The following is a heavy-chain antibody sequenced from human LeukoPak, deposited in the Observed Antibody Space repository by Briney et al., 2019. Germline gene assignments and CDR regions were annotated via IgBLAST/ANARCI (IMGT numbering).Heavy chain of an antibody. D-gene: IGHD3-22*01. CDR1: GYSISSGYY. Sequence: SETLSLTCTVSGYSISSGYYWGWIRQPPGKGLEWIGSIYHSGSTYYNPSLKSRVTISVDTSKNQFSLKLSSVTAAGTAVYYCARYVYYDSSGYYYRNYFDYWGQGTLVTVSS. V-gene: IGHV4-38-2*02. CDR2: IYHSGST. CDR3: ARYVYYDSSGYYYRNYFDY. J-gene: IGHJ4*02.